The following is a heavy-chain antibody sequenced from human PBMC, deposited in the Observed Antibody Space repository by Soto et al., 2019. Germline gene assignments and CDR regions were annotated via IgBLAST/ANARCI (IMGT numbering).Heavy chain of an antibody. J-gene: IGHJ5*02. CDR3: AKDRAGSYNWFDP. CDR1: GLTFSTYW. V-gene: IGHV3-23*01. CDR2: ISSSGGST. Sequence: GGSLSLSCAASGLTFSTYWMHWVRQAPGKGLVWVSPISSSGGSTYYADSVKGRFTISRDNSKNTLYLQMNSLRAEDTAVYYCAKDRAGSYNWFDPWGQGTLVTVSS. D-gene: IGHD6-13*01.